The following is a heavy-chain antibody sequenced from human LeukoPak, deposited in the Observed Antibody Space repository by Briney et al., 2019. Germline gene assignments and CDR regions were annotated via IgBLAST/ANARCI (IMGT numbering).Heavy chain of an antibody. J-gene: IGHJ3*02. CDR2: IPYDGSSK. D-gene: IGHD2/OR15-2a*01. CDR3: ARDGFLFNMNGFDI. Sequence: RSLRLSCVASGFSFSSHAMHWVRQAPGKGLEWVAVIPYDGSSKYYAESVKGRFTISRDNSKNTLHLQMNSLRAEDTALYYCARDGFLFNMNGFDIWGQGTMVSVSS. CDR1: GFSFSSHA. V-gene: IGHV3-30*01.